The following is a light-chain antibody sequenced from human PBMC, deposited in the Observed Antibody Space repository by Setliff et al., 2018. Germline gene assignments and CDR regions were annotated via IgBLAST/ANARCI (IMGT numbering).Light chain of an antibody. CDR3: SSYSSSSTLFV. J-gene: IGLJ2*01. CDR1: SSDVGAYNF. CDR2: EVT. V-gene: IGLV2-14*02. Sequence: QSVLTQPASVSGSPGQSITISCAGTSSDVGAYNFVSWYQQHPGKGPKVLIYEVTKRPSGVSTRFSGFKSGNTASLTISGLQAEDEADYYCSSYSSSSTLFVFGGGTKVTVL.